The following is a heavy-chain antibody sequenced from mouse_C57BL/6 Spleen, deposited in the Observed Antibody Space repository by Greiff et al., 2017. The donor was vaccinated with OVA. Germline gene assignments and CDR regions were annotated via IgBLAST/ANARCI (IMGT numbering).Heavy chain of an antibody. Sequence: DVKLVESEGGLVQPGSSMKLSCTASGFTFSDYYMAWVRQVPEKGLEWVANINYDGSSTYYLDSLKSRFIISRDNAKNILYLQMSSLKSEDTATYYCARDQGYYGSSSYAMDYWGQGTSVTVSS. J-gene: IGHJ4*01. V-gene: IGHV5-16*01. CDR1: GFTFSDYY. CDR3: ARDQGYYGSSSYAMDY. D-gene: IGHD1-1*01. CDR2: INYDGSST.